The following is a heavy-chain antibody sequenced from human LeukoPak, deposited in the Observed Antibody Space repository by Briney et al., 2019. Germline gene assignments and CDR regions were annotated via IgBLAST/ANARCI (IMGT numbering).Heavy chain of an antibody. D-gene: IGHD3-22*01. Sequence: PGGSLRLSCAASGFTFSSYSMNWVRQAPGKGLEWVSSISSSSSYIYYADSVKGRFTISRDNAKNTLYLQMNSLRAEDTAVYYCAKALYDSSGYYQYYFDYWGQGTLVTVSS. CDR1: GFTFSSYS. J-gene: IGHJ4*02. CDR2: ISSSSSYI. V-gene: IGHV3-21*04. CDR3: AKALYDSSGYYQYYFDY.